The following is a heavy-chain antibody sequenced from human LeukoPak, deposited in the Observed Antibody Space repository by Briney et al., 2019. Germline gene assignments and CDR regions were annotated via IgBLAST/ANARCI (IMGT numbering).Heavy chain of an antibody. D-gene: IGHD6-19*01. J-gene: IGHJ4*02. CDR3: AKAAIEQWLVKVDHFDY. CDR1: GFTFSTYA. V-gene: IGHV3-23*01. Sequence: GGSLRLSCAASGFTFSTYAMSWVRQAPGKGLEWVSSISGSGDSTYYADSVKGRFTISRDNSKNTLYLQMTSLRAEDTAIYYCAKAAIEQWLVKVDHFDYWGQGTLVTVSS. CDR2: ISGSGDST.